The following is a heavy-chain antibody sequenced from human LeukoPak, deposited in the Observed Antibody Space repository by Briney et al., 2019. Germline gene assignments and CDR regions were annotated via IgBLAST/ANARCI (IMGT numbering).Heavy chain of an antibody. J-gene: IGHJ4*02. CDR3: ARDLLGWELHYFGY. Sequence: QTGGSLRLSCAASGFTFSNYEMNWVRQAPGKGLEWVSYISSSTSSIYYADSVKGRFSISRDNAKNSLYLQMNSLRAEDTAVYYCARDLLGWELHYFGYWGQGTLVTVSS. V-gene: IGHV3-48*03. CDR2: ISSSTSSI. CDR1: GFTFSNYE. D-gene: IGHD1-26*01.